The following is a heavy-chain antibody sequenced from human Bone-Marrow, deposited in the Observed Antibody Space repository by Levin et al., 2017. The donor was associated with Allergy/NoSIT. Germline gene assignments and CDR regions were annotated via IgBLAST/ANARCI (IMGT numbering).Heavy chain of an antibody. CDR3: ARVAGGNIDY. Sequence: SQTLSLPCTVSGDSVHSGSHYWSWIRQPPGKGLEWIGYIYYSGSTTYNPSLKRRVTISVDTSRNQFSLKLTSATAADTAVYYCARVAGGNIDYWGQGTLVTVSS. D-gene: IGHD4-23*01. V-gene: IGHV4-61*01. CDR2: IYYSGST. CDR1: GDSVHSGSHY. J-gene: IGHJ4*02.